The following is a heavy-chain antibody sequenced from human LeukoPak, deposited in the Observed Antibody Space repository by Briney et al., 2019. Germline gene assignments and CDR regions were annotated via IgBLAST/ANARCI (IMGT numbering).Heavy chain of an antibody. D-gene: IGHD3-22*01. CDR1: GFTFSNAW. CDR2: ISGSGGST. J-gene: IGHJ4*02. Sequence: QSGGSLRLSCAASGFTFSNAWMNWVRQAPGKGLEWVSSISGSGGSTHYADSVKGRFTISRDKTKNTLYLQMNSLRAEDTAVYYCAKSAYYDASGYYREYYFDYWGQGTLVTVFS. V-gene: IGHV3-23*01. CDR3: AKSAYYDASGYYREYYFDY.